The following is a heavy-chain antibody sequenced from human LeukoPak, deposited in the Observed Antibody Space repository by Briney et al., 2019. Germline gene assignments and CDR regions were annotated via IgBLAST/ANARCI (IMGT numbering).Heavy chain of an antibody. CDR1: EFTFNSYW. D-gene: IGHD6-19*01. V-gene: IGHV3-7*03. J-gene: IGHJ4*02. CDR2: IKEDGGEK. Sequence: GGSLRLSCAASEFTFNSYWKSWAPEAPGRGLVWVANIKEDGGEKYYLDSVKGRFTGSKDNAKNSLYLQMNSLGAEDTGVYYCARDFGGAVAGPRFDCWGQGTLVTVSS. CDR3: ARDFGGAVAGPRFDC.